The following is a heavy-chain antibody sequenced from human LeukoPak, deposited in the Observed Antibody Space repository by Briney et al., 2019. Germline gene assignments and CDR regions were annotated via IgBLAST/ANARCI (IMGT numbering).Heavy chain of an antibody. Sequence: GGSLRLSCAASGFTFSSYAMSWVRQAPGKGLEWVAVISYDGSDKYYADSVKGRFTISRDNSKNTLYLQMNSLRAEDTAVYYCAKDSVVRGYHGIDYWGQGTLVTVSS. V-gene: IGHV3-30*18. J-gene: IGHJ4*02. CDR2: ISYDGSDK. D-gene: IGHD3-10*02. CDR3: AKDSVVRGYHGIDY. CDR1: GFTFSSYA.